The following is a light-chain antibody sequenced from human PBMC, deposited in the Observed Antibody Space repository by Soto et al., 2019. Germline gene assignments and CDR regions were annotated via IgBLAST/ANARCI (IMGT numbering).Light chain of an antibody. V-gene: IGLV2-11*01. CDR1: SSDVGGRYNY. CDR2: DVS. Sequence: QSVLTQPRSGYGAPVRSVTISCTGTSSDVGGRYNYVSWYQQHPGKAPKLMIYDVSKRPSGVPDRFSGSKSGNTASLTISGLQDEDEAHYYCCSYTNIDTYAFGTATKSPS. J-gene: IGLJ1*01. CDR3: CSYTNIDTYA.